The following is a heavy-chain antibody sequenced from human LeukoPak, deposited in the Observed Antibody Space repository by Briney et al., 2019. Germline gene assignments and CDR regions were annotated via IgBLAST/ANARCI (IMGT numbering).Heavy chain of an antibody. CDR1: GYTFTGYY. V-gene: IGHV1-2*06. D-gene: IGHD3-22*01. J-gene: IGHJ4*02. CDR3: ARDPFTYYYDSSGYSGY. CDR2: INPNSGGT. Sequence: ASVKVSCKASGYTFTGYYMHWVRQAPGQGLEWMGRINPNSGGTNYAQKFQGRVTMTRDTSISTANMELSRLRSDDTAVYYCARDPFTYYYDSSGYSGYWGQGTLVTVSS.